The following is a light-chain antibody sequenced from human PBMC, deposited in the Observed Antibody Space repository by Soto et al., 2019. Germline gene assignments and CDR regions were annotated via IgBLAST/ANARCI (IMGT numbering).Light chain of an antibody. CDR1: QNIRTS. V-gene: IGKV1-39*01. CDR2: AAS. J-gene: IGKJ2*01. CDR3: QQSSFTGYT. Sequence: DIQMTQSPSSLSASVGDRVTITCRASQNIRTSLNWYQQRPGKAPQLLIYAASSLQSSVSSRFSGGGSGTNFTLTVISLQPEDFAIYYCQQSSFTGYTFGQGTKLDMK.